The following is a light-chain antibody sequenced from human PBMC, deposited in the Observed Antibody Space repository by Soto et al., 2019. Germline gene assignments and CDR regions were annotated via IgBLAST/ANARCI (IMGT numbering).Light chain of an antibody. V-gene: IGKV3-15*01. Sequence: EIVMTQSPATLSVSPRERATLSCRASQSVSGNLAWYQQKPGQPPRLLIYATSSRPTGIPARFSGSGSGTEFTLTISSLQSEDFAVYYCQQYNNWPPWTFGQGTKVEIK. CDR3: QQYNNWPPWT. CDR2: ATS. J-gene: IGKJ1*01. CDR1: QSVSGN.